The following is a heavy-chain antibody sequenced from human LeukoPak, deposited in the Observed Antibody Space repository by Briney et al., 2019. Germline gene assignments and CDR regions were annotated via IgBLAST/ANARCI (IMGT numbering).Heavy chain of an antibody. D-gene: IGHD6-19*01. J-gene: IGHJ1*01. V-gene: IGHV1-2*02. CDR3: ARISVAGGY. Sequence: ASVKVSCKASGYTFTDYYVHWVRQAPGQGLEWMGWINPNSGGTNFAQKFQGRVTMTRDTSISTAYMDLSGLTSDDTAVYYCARISVAGGYWGQGTLVTVSS. CDR1: GYTFTDYY. CDR2: INPNSGGT.